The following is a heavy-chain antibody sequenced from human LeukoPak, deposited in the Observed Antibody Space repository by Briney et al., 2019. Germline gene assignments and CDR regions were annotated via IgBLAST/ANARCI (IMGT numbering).Heavy chain of an antibody. V-gene: IGHV4-59*01. D-gene: IGHD6-6*01. CDR2: IYDSGST. CDR3: ARSYSSSSTLSYY. J-gene: IGHJ4*02. Sequence: SETLSLTCTVSGGSISSYYWSWIRQPPGKGLEWIGYIYDSGSTNYNPSLKSRVTISVDTSKKQFSLKLSSVTAADTAVYYCARSYSSSSTLSYYWGQGTLVTVSS. CDR1: GGSISSYY.